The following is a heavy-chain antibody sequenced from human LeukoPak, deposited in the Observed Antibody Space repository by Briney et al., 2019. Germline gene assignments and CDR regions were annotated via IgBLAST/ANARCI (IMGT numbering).Heavy chain of an antibody. J-gene: IGHJ5*02. CDR2: INPNSGGT. CDR3: ATTSSTWYNWFDP. D-gene: IGHD6-13*01. CDR1: GYSFTGYY. Sequence: ASVKVSCKASGYSFTGYYMHWVRQAPGQGLEWMGRINPNSGGTNYAQKFQGRVTMTRATSISTAYMKLSRLRSDDTAVYYCATTSSTWYNWFDPWGQGTLVTVSS. V-gene: IGHV1-2*06.